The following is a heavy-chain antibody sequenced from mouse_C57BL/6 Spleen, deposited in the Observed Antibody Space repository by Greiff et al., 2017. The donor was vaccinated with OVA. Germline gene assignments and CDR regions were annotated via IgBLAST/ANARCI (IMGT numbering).Heavy chain of an antibody. CDR3: ARRNHYYAIDY. CDR2: ISSGSSTI. Sequence: EVKLVESGGGLVKPGGSLKLSCAASGFTFSDYGMHWVRQAPEKGLEWVAYISSGSSTIYYADTVKGRFTISRDNAKNTLFLQMTSLRSEDTAMYYCARRNHYYAIDYGGQGTSVTVSS. J-gene: IGHJ4*01. V-gene: IGHV5-17*01. CDR1: GFTFSDYG.